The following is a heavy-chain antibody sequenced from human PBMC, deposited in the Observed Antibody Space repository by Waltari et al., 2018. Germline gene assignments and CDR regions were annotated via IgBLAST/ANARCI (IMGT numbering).Heavy chain of an antibody. Sequence: QVQLVQSGAEVKKPGASVKVSCKASGYTFTSYDINWVRQATGQGLEWMGWMNPNSGNTGYAQKFQGRVTMTRNTSISTAYMELSSLRSEDTAVYYCARGRVKKYCSSTSCFLYFDYWGQGTLVTVSS. CDR2: MNPNSGNT. J-gene: IGHJ4*02. CDR3: ARGRVKKYCSSTSCFLYFDY. V-gene: IGHV1-8*01. D-gene: IGHD2-2*01. CDR1: GYTFTSYD.